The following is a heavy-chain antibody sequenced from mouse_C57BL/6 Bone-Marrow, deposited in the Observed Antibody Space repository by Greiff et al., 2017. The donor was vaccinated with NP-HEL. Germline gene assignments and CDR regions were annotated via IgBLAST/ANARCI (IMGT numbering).Heavy chain of an antibody. V-gene: IGHV14-4*01. CDR2: IDPENGDT. Sequence: VQLKQSGAELVRPGASVKLSCTASGFNIKDDYMHWVKQRPEQGLEWIGWIDPENGDTEYASKFQGKATITADTSSNTAYLQLSSLTSEDTAVYYCTPLYYYGSSDHWYFDVWGTGTTGTVSS. CDR1: GFNIKDDY. CDR3: TPLYYYGSSDHWYFDV. D-gene: IGHD1-1*01. J-gene: IGHJ1*03.